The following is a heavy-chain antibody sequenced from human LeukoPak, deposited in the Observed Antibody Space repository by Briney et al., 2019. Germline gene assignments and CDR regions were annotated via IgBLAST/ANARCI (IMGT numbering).Heavy chain of an antibody. CDR2: ISGRDAGT. CDR3: AKKTLRTVAGTFDS. D-gene: IGHD6-19*01. Sequence: GGSLRLSCAASGFTFSSYAMSWVRQAPGKGLEWVSAISGRDAGTYYADSVKGRFTISRDISKNTLCLQMNSLRAEDTAIYYCAKKTLRTVAGTFDSWGQGTLVTVSS. V-gene: IGHV3-23*01. J-gene: IGHJ4*02. CDR1: GFTFSSYA.